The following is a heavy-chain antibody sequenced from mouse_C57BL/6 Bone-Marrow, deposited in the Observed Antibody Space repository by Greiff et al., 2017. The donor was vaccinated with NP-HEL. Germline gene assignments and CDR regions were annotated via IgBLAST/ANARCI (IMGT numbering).Heavy chain of an antibody. CDR1: GFTFSSYA. Sequence: DVQLVESGGGLVKPGGSLKLSCAASGFTFSSYAMSWVRQTPEKRLEWVATISDGGSYTYYPDNVKGRFTISRDNAKNNLYLQMSHLKSEDTAMYYCARDPSFDYWGQGTTLTVSS. V-gene: IGHV5-4*01. CDR2: ISDGGSYT. J-gene: IGHJ2*01. CDR3: ARDPSFDY.